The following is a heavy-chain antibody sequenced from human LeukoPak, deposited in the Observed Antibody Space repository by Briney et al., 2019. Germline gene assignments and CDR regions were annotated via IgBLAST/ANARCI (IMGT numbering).Heavy chain of an antibody. CDR2: ISAYNGNT. CDR1: GYTFTSYG. CDR3: ARDVSATTGYSSGWYGPWFDP. V-gene: IGHV1-18*01. D-gene: IGHD6-19*01. Sequence: ASVKVSCKASGYTFTSYGISWVRQAPGQGLEWMGWISAYNGNTNYAQKLQGRVTMTTDTSTSTAYMEPRSLRSDDTAVYYCARDVSATTGYSSGWYGPWFDPWGQGTLVTVSS. J-gene: IGHJ5*02.